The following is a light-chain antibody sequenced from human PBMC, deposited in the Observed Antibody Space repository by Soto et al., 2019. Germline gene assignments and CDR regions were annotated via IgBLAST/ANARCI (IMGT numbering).Light chain of an antibody. Sequence: PGERGTLSCRAIQSVSSNSLAWFQQKPGQAPRLLIFGASSRATGIPDRFSGSGSGTDFTLTISRLEPEDFAVYYCQHYGTSPWTFGQGTKVEIK. J-gene: IGKJ1*01. V-gene: IGKV3-20*01. CDR1: QSVSSNS. CDR3: QHYGTSPWT. CDR2: GAS.